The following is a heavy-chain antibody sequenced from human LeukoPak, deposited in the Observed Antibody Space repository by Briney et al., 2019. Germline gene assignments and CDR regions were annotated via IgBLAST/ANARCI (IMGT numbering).Heavy chain of an antibody. CDR1: GGSISSSGYY. CDR3: ARHEYSGSDYGLSWFDP. J-gene: IGHJ5*02. D-gene: IGHD1-26*01. CDR2: IYYSGST. V-gene: IGHV4-39*01. Sequence: SETLSLTCTVSGGSISSSGYYWGWIRQPPGKGLEWIASIYYSGSTYYNPSLKSRVTISVDTSKNQLSLKLSSLTSADTAVYYCARHEYSGSDYGLSWFDPWGQGTLVTVSS.